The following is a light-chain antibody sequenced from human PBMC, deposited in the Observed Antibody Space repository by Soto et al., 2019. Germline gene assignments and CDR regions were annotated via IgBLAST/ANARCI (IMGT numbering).Light chain of an antibody. CDR1: QSVTSY. CDR3: QQYSTSQT. V-gene: IGKV3-20*01. CDR2: ASS. J-gene: IGKJ1*01. Sequence: EIVLTQSPGTLSLSPGERATLSCRASQSVTSYLAWYQQKPGQAPRLLIYASSTRATGIPDRFSGGGSGTDFTLTISRLEPEDFVVYYCQQYSTSQTFGQGTKVEI.